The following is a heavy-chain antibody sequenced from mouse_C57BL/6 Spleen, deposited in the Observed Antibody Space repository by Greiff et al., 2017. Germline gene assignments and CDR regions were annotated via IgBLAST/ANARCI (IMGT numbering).Heavy chain of an antibody. Sequence: QVQLQQPGAELVKPGASVKLSCKASGYTFTSYWMQWVKQRPGQGREWIGEIDPSDSYTNYNQKFKGKATLTVDTSSSTAYMQLSSLTSEDSAVYYGARSDYYGSSWYFDVWGTGTTVTVSS. CDR1: GYTFTSYW. V-gene: IGHV1-50*01. J-gene: IGHJ1*03. D-gene: IGHD1-1*01. CDR3: ARSDYYGSSWYFDV. CDR2: IDPSDSYT.